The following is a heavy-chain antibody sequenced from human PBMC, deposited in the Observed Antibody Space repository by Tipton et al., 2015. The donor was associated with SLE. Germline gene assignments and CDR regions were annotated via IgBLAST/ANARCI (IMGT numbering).Heavy chain of an antibody. CDR1: LYSIGSGFY. CDR3: AKDYNHDNADYN. V-gene: IGHV4-38-2*02. Sequence: TLSLTCTVSLYSIGSGFYWDWVRQAPGKGLEWVATMHHSGSTNSNPSLKSRVTISVDKSKNQFSLKLSSVTVADTAVYYCAKDYNHDNADYNWGQGTLVIVSS. D-gene: IGHD4-17*01. CDR2: MHHSGST. J-gene: IGHJ4*02.